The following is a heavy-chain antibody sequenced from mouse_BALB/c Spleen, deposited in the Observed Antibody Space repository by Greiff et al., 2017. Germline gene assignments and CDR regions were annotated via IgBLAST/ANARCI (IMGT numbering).Heavy chain of an antibody. CDR1: GYTFTDYA. J-gene: IGHJ3*01. Sequence: QVQLKQSGAELVRPGVSVKISCKGSGYTFTDYAMHWVKQSHAKSLEWIGVISTYYGDASYNQKFKGKATMTVDKSSSTAYMELARLTSEDSAIYYCARGGDYDGPWFAYWGQGTLVTVSA. V-gene: IGHV1S137*01. CDR3: ARGGDYDGPWFAY. CDR2: ISTYYGDA. D-gene: IGHD2-4*01.